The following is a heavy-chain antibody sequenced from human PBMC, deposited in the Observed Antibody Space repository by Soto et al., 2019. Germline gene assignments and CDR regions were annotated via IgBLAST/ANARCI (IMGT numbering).Heavy chain of an antibody. CDR2: IYYSGST. CDR1: GGSISSSSYY. V-gene: IGHV4-39*01. D-gene: IGHD1-1*01. J-gene: IGHJ5*02. CDR3: ARHGVFSVQFGFDP. Sequence: SETLSLTCTVSGGSISSSSYYWGWIRQPPGKGLEWIGSIYYSGSTYYNPSLKSRVTISVDTSKNQFSLKLSSVTATDTAVYYCARHGVFSVQFGFDPWGQGTLVTVSS.